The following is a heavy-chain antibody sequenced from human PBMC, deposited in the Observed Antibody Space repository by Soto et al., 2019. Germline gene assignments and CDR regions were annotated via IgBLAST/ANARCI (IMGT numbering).Heavy chain of an antibody. V-gene: IGHV3-33*01. Sequence: QVQLVESGGGVVQPGRSLRLSCAASGFTFSSYGMHWVRQAPGKGLEWVAVIWYDGSNKYYADSVKGRFTISRDNSKNTLYLQMNSLRAEDTAVYYCARAVGRGVPPTDGRDVWGQGTTVTVSS. D-gene: IGHD3-10*01. CDR2: IWYDGSNK. CDR1: GFTFSSYG. CDR3: ARAVGRGVPPTDGRDV. J-gene: IGHJ6*02.